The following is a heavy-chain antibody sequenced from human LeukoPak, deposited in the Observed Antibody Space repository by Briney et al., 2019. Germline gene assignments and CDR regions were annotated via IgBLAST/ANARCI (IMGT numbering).Heavy chain of an antibody. CDR1: GFTFDDYG. V-gene: IGHV3-49*04. D-gene: IGHD5/OR15-5a*01. CDR3: TRAALYLNYMDV. Sequence: HSGGSLRLPCAASGFTFDDYGMSWVRQAPGKGLEWVGFIRSKAYGGTTEYAASVKGRFTISRDDSKSIAYLQMNSLKTEDTAVYYCTRAALYLNYMDVWGKGTTVTISS. J-gene: IGHJ6*03. CDR2: IRSKAYGGTT.